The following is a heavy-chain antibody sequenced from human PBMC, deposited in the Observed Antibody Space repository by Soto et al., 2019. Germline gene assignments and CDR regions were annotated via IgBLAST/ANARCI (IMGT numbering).Heavy chain of an antibody. D-gene: IGHD3-22*01. V-gene: IGHV4-30-2*02. CDR1: GGSISSGCYS. J-gene: IGHJ5*02. CDR2: IYHSGST. Sequence: SETLSLTCAVSGGSISSGCYSWSWIRQPPGKGLEWIGYIYHSGSTYYNPSLKSRVTISVDRSKIQFSLKLSSVTAADTAVYYCTGAYYDIDGYILXPWGQGTSVTVSS. CDR3: TGAYYDIDGYILXP.